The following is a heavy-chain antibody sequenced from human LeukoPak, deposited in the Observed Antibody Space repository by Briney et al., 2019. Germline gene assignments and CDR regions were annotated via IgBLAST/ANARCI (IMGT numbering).Heavy chain of an antibody. CDR1: GFTFSGYD. Sequence: TGGSLRLSCAASGFTFSGYDMSWVRQAPGKGLQWVATISRSGDDTYYADSVKGRFTVSRDNSKNTLYVQMNSLRAEDTAIYYCAKAGANWFDPWGQGTLVTVSS. V-gene: IGHV3-23*01. D-gene: IGHD3-10*01. CDR3: AKAGANWFDP. J-gene: IGHJ5*02. CDR2: ISRSGDDT.